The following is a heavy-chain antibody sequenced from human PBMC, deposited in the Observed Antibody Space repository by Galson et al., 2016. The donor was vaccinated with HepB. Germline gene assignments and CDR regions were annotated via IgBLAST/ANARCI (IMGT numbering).Heavy chain of an antibody. J-gene: IGHJ3*02. CDR1: GGSIDSYY. D-gene: IGHD3-3*01. CDR2: IYFSGST. Sequence: SATLSLTCSVSGGSIDSYYWTWIRQAPGKGLEWIGYIYFSGSTNYNPSLKGRVTIPVHTSKHEFSLELSSVTPADTAVFYCPRDRFLNLYAYDIWGQGTMVIVSS. V-gene: IGHV4-59*01. CDR3: PRDRFLNLYAYDI.